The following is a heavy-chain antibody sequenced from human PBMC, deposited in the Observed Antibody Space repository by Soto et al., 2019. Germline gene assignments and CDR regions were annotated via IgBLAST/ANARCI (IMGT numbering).Heavy chain of an antibody. V-gene: IGHV5-10-1*01. CDR3: ARPGIAAAGPGGWFDP. Sequence: PXDSLTISGKGSGYSFTSYWISWVRQMRGKGLEWMGRIDPSDSYTNYSPSFQGHVTISADKSISTAYLQWRSLKASDTAMYYCARPGIAAAGPGGWFDPWGQGTLVTVSS. J-gene: IGHJ5*02. D-gene: IGHD6-13*01. CDR1: GYSFTSYW. CDR2: IDPSDSYT.